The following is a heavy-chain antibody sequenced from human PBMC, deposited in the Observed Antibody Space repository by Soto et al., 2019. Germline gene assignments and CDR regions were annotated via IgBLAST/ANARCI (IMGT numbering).Heavy chain of an antibody. CDR2: IYWDDDK. CDR3: AHRQFYYGGWDRGVFDY. J-gene: IGHJ4*02. V-gene: IGHV2-5*02. D-gene: IGHD6-19*01. CDR1: GFSLSTTEVG. Sequence: QITLKESGPTLVTPTQTLTLTCTFSGFSLSTTEVGVGWIRQPPGKALELLALIYWDDDKRYSPSLKSRLTISKDTSRNQVVLTVTNVDPGDTATYYCAHRQFYYGGWDRGVFDYWGQGILVTVSS.